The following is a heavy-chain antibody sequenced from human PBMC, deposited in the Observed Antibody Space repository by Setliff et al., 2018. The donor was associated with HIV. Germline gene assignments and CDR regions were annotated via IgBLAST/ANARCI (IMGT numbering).Heavy chain of an antibody. Sequence: PSETLSLTCTVSGGSISTYYWSWIRQPPGKGLEWIGYIYYSGATYYNPSLKNRVTISLDTSKNQFSLKLSSVTAADTAVYYCARGMVVAAGWYFDLWGRGTLVTVSS. CDR2: IYYSGAT. J-gene: IGHJ2*01. D-gene: IGHD2-15*01. V-gene: IGHV4-59*08. CDR3: ARGMVVAAGWYFDL. CDR1: GGSISTYY.